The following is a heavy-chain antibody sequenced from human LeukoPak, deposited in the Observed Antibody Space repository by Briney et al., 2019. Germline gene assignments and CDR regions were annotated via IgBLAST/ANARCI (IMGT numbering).Heavy chain of an antibody. Sequence: GGSLRLSCAASGFTFSSYSMNWVRQAPGKGLEWVSSISTSSIYIYYADSVKGRFTVSRDNAKKSLYLQMNSLRAADTAVYYCARAEGVEQQLVPWFDPWGQGTLVTVSS. J-gene: IGHJ5*02. V-gene: IGHV3-21*01. CDR1: GFTFSSYS. D-gene: IGHD6-13*01. CDR2: ISTSSIYI. CDR3: ARAEGVEQQLVPWFDP.